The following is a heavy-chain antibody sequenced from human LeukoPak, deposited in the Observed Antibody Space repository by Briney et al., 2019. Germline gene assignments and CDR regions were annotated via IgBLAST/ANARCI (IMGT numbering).Heavy chain of an antibody. Sequence: SETLSLTCTVSGYSISSGYYWGRIRQPPGKGLEWIGSIYHSGSTYYNPSLKSRVTISVDTSKNQFSLKLSSVTAADTAVYYCARHPMDVWGKGTTVTVSS. V-gene: IGHV4-38-2*02. CDR3: ARHPMDV. J-gene: IGHJ6*03. CDR1: GYSISSGYY. CDR2: IYHSGST.